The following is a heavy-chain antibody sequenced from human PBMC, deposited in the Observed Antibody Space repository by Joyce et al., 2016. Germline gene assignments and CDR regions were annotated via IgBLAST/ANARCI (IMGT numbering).Heavy chain of an antibody. CDR3: AREFGPTGDYGVDV. J-gene: IGHJ6*02. D-gene: IGHD3/OR15-3a*01. CDR1: GDSVSSTTAA. Sequence: QVQLQQSGTGRVKPSQTLSLTSAISGDSVSSTTAAWNWSRQSPARGFEWLRRTYNRSKKCHQYPVPLNGRMTINPATSNNQVSLQLNSVATDDTAIYYCAREFGPTGDYGVDVWGQGTSVIVSS. V-gene: IGHV6-1*01. CDR2: TYNRSKKCH.